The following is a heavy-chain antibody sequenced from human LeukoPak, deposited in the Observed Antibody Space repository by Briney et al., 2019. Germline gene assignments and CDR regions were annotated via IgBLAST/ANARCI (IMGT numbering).Heavy chain of an antibody. J-gene: IGHJ4*02. Sequence: PGGSLRLSCAASGFTFSDYYMSWIRHAPGKGLEWVPYISSSGSTIYYADSVKGRFTISRDNAKNSLYLQMNSLRAEDTAVYYCARAVGSYGYKYYFDYWGQGTLVTVSS. D-gene: IGHD5-18*01. V-gene: IGHV3-11*01. CDR2: ISSSGSTI. CDR3: ARAVGSYGYKYYFDY. CDR1: GFTFSDYY.